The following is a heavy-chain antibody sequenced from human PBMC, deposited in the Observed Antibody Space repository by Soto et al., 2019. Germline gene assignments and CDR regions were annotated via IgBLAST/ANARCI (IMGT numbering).Heavy chain of an antibody. Sequence: GGSLRLSCVASGFIFSKYWMIWVRQAPGMGLEWVANIKQDGSEKYYVDSVEGRFAISRDNAKNSLYLQMNSLRAEDTAVYYCARSHSNSSFDFWGQGTVVTVSS. CDR1: GFIFSKYW. J-gene: IGHJ4*02. V-gene: IGHV3-7*01. D-gene: IGHD6-6*01. CDR2: IKQDGSEK. CDR3: ARSHSNSSFDF.